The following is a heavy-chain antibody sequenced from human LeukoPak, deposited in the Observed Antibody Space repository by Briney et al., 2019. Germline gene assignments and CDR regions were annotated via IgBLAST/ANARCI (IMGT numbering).Heavy chain of an antibody. CDR2: INTNTGNP. CDR1: GYTFTSYA. Sequence: GASVKVSCKASGYTFTSYAMNWVRQAPGQGLEWMGWINTNTGNPTYAQGFTGRFVFSLDTSVSTAYLQISSLKAEDTAVYYCARSGYSYGADAVDIWGQGTMVTVSS. D-gene: IGHD5-18*01. J-gene: IGHJ3*02. V-gene: IGHV7-4-1*02. CDR3: ARSGYSYGADAVDI.